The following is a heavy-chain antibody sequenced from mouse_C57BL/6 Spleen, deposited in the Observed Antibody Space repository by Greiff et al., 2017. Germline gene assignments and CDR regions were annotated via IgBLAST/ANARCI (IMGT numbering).Heavy chain of an antibody. Sequence: VQLQQPGAELVKPGASVKLSCKASGYTFTSYWMHWVKQSHGKSLEWIGDINPNNGGTSYNQKFKGKATLTVDKSSSTAYMELRSLTSEDSAVYYCARGGYGSSSIDYWGQGTTLTVSS. V-gene: IGHV1-26*01. D-gene: IGHD1-1*01. CDR3: ARGGYGSSSIDY. CDR1: GYTFTSYW. J-gene: IGHJ2*01. CDR2: INPNNGGT.